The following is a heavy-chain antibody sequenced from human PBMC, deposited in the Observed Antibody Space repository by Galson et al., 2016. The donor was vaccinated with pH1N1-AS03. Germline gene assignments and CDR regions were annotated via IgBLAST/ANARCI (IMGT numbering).Heavy chain of an antibody. D-gene: IGHD3-9*01. CDR1: GLTFSSYA. CDR2: VKGVFRTT. Sequence: SVKVSCKASGLTFSSYAISWVRQAPGQGLEWMGGVKGVFRTTDYAQKFQGRITITMDQSTGTAYMEVSSLKAEETAVYYCATAGNYFDIRRFDHWGQGTPITVFS. V-gene: IGHV1-69*05. CDR3: ATAGNYFDIRRFDH. J-gene: IGHJ4*02.